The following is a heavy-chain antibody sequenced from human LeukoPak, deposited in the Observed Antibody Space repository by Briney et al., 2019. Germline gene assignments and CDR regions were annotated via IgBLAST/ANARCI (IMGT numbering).Heavy chain of an antibody. Sequence: ASVEVSCKASGYTFTSYGISWVRQAPGQGLEWMGWISAYNGNTNYAQKLQGRVTMTTDTSTSTAYMELRSLRSDDTAVYYCARDIVVVVATPYYYGMDVWGQGTTVTVSS. CDR3: ARDIVVVVATPYYYGMDV. CDR1: GYTFTSYG. V-gene: IGHV1-18*01. CDR2: ISAYNGNT. J-gene: IGHJ6*02. D-gene: IGHD2-15*01.